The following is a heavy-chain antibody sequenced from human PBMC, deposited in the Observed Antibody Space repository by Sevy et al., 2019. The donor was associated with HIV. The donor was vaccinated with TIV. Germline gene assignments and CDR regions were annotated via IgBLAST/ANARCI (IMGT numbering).Heavy chain of an antibody. V-gene: IGHV3-23*01. Sequence: GGSLRLSCVASEFRLSNYAMNWVRQAPGKGLECVSGISGSGGSSYYADSVKGLFTISRDNSKNKLYLQMNSLRAEDTAMYYCAKDLYYDNSLFDFWGQGILVTVSS. CDR1: EFRLSNYA. J-gene: IGHJ4*02. D-gene: IGHD3-22*01. CDR2: ISGSGGSS. CDR3: AKDLYYDNSLFDF.